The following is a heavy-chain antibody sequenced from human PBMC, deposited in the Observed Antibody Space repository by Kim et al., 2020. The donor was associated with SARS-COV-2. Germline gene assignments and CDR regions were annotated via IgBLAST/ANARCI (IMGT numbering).Heavy chain of an antibody. J-gene: IGHJ4*02. D-gene: IGHD3-3*01. V-gene: IGHV3-23*01. Sequence: GGSLRLSCAASGFTFSSYAMSWVRQAPGKGLEWVSCISGSGGSTYYADSVKGRFTIYRDKSKNTLYLQMNSLRVEDTAVYYCAKAFVWGGYGGDYFDYWGQGSLVTVSS. CDR1: GFTFSSYA. CDR2: ISGSGGST. CDR3: AKAFVWGGYGGDYFDY.